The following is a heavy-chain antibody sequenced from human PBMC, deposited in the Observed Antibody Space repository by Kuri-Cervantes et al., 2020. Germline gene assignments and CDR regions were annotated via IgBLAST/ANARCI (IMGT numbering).Heavy chain of an antibody. D-gene: IGHD3-16*02. CDR3: ARAGGHYDYVWGSYRLTYFDY. CDR1: GYTFTSYD. V-gene: IGHV1-8*01. CDR2: MNPNSGNT. Sequence: ASVKVSCKASGYTFTSYDINWVRQATGQGLEWMGGMNPNSGNTGYAQKFQGRVTMTRNTSISTAYMELSSLRSDDTAVYYCARAGGHYDYVWGSYRLTYFDYWGQGTLVTVSS. J-gene: IGHJ4*02.